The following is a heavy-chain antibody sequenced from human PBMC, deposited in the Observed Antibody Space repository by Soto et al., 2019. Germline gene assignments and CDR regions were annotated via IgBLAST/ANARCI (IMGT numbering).Heavy chain of an antibody. CDR2: IYYSGST. CDR1: GGSFSGYY. Sequence: SETLSLTCAVYGGSFSGYYWSWIRQPPGKGLEWIGYIYYSGSTNYNPSLKGRVTISVDTSKNQFSLKLSSVTAADTAVYYCARAEYYYDSSGYYSDAFDIWGQGTMVTVSS. J-gene: IGHJ3*02. V-gene: IGHV4-59*01. CDR3: ARAEYYYDSSGYYSDAFDI. D-gene: IGHD3-22*01.